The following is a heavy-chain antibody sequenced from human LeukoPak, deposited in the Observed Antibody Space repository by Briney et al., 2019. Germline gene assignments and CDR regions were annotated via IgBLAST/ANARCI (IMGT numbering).Heavy chain of an antibody. J-gene: IGHJ4*02. CDR3: ARSPPNGGLDY. Sequence: PSDTLSLTCSVSGGPITVYHWIWIRQPPGKGLEFIGYIHYTGSTNCNSSLTSRISISTDTSKNHFSLKMTSVTAADTAVYYCARSPPNGGLDYWGQGILVTVSS. CDR2: IHYTGST. D-gene: IGHD3-16*01. CDR1: GGPITVYH. V-gene: IGHV4-59*07.